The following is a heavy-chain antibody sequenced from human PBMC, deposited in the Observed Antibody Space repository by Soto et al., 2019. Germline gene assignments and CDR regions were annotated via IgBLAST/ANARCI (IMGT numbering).Heavy chain of an antibody. CDR1: GLTFSDHY. Sequence: QEQLVESGGGLVKPGGSLRLSCAASGLTFSDHYMYWIRQAPGKGLEWVSYINSGSSYISYADSVKGRFTISRDDATKSVYLQMNSLRADDTAVYYCARGRGIPYWGQGTQVTVSS. CDR2: INSGSSYI. V-gene: IGHV3-11*05. CDR3: ARGRGIPY. J-gene: IGHJ4*02. D-gene: IGHD3-16*01.